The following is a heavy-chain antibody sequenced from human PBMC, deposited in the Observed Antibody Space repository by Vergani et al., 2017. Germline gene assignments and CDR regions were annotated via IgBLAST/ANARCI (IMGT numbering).Heavy chain of an antibody. D-gene: IGHD1-7*01. Sequence: VQLVESGGGVVQPGRSLRLSCAASGFTFSSYGMHWVRQAPGKGLEWVSGISWNSGSIGYVDSVKGRFTISRDNAKNSLYLQMNSLRAEDTAVYYCARNTGTDDCAARAGDWFDPWGQGTLVTVSS. V-gene: IGHV3-48*04. CDR2: ISWNSGSI. CDR1: GFTFSSYG. J-gene: IGHJ5*02. CDR3: ARNTGTDDCAARAGDWFDP.